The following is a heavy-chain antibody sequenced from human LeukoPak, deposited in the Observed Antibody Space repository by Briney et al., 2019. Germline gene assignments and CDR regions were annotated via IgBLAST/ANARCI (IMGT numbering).Heavy chain of an antibody. Sequence: SQTLSLTCALSGDSLSSNSAAWHWLRQSPSRGLEWLGRTYYRSKWYNDYAVSVKSRIAINPDTSKNQFSLQLNSVTPEDTAVYYCARQDSSGWYWFDPWGQGTLVTVPS. J-gene: IGHJ5*02. CDR3: ARQDSSGWYWFDP. CDR1: GDSLSSNSAA. CDR2: TYYRSKWYN. D-gene: IGHD6-19*01. V-gene: IGHV6-1*01.